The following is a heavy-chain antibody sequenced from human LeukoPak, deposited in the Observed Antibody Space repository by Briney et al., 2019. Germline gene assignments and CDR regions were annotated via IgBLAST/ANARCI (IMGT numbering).Heavy chain of an antibody. V-gene: IGHV4-59*08. CDR1: GGSVSSYY. D-gene: IGHD2-2*01. CDR2: VYYSWST. J-gene: IGHJ5*02. Sequence: PSETLSLTCIVSGGSVSSYYWSWIRQPPGKGLEWIAYVYYSWSTHYNPSLKSRLTISVDTSMNQFSLKLTSVTAADTAVYYCARHADIAVVRHGFDPWGQGTLVTVS. CDR3: ARHADIAVVRHGFDP.